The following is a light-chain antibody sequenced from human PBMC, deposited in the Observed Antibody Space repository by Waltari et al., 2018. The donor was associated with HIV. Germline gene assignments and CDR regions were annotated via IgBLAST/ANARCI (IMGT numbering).Light chain of an antibody. CDR3: MQALQTPLT. CDR1: QNLLRRNGYNS. V-gene: IGKV2-28*01. Sequence: IVMTQSPLSLPVTPGGPASIPCRSSQNLLRRNGYNSLDWYLQKPGQSPQLLIYLGSNRASGVPDRFSGSGSGTDFTLKISRVEAEDVGVYYCMQALQTPLTFGGGTKVEIK. CDR2: LGS. J-gene: IGKJ4*01.